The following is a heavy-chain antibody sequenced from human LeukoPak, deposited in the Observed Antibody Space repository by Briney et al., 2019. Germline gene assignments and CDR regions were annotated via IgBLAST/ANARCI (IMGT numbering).Heavy chain of an antibody. CDR2: IKQDGSEK. CDR3: ARDNFHSSSLDRYYYYMDV. Sequence: ETLSLTCTVSGGSISSYYWSWIRQPPGKGLEWVANIKQDGSEKYYVDSVKGRFTISRDNAKNSLYLQMNSLRAEDTAVYYCARDNFHSSSLDRYYYYMDVWGKGTTVTVSS. J-gene: IGHJ6*03. CDR1: GGSISSYY. D-gene: IGHD6-13*01. V-gene: IGHV3-7*01.